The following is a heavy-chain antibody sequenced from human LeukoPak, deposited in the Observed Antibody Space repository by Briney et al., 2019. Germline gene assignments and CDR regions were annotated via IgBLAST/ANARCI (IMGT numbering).Heavy chain of an antibody. J-gene: IGHJ4*02. V-gene: IGHV1-69*01. CDR1: GGTFSSYA. CDR2: IIPIFGTA. D-gene: IGHD5-18*01. CDR3: ARVGNTAMATEGSDY. Sequence: SSVKVSCKASGGTFSSYAISWVRQAPGQGLEWMGGIIPIFGTANYAQKFQGRVTITADESTSTAYMELSSLRPEDTAVYYCARVGNTAMATEGSDYWGQGTLVTVSS.